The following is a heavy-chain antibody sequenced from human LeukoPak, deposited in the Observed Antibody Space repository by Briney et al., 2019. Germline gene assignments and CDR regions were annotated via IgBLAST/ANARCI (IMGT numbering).Heavy chain of an antibody. CDR3: ARGGPSGSSAFSSYFMDV. Sequence: ASVKVSCKASGYTFTDYYIHWVRQAPGQGLEWIGWINPNSGGTNYAQKFQGRVTMARDTSISTAYMELNRLISDDTAVYYCARGGPSGSSAFSSYFMDVWGKGTTVTVSS. J-gene: IGHJ6*03. D-gene: IGHD6-13*01. CDR1: GYTFTDYY. CDR2: INPNSGGT. V-gene: IGHV1-2*02.